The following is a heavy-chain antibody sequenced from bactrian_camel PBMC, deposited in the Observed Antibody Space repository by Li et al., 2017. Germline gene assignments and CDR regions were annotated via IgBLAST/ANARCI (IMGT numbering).Heavy chain of an antibody. CDR1: GFRFSDYD. J-gene: IGHJ6*01. Sequence: VQLVESGGGLVQPGGSLRLSCAASGFRFSDYDMSWVRQAPGKGLEWVSAINSGGRNTYYADSVKGRFTISRDDAKNTLFLQMYGLRIEDTAVYYCATDFGDGIWIGYHFGYWGQGTQVTVS. V-gene: IGHV3S40*01. CDR2: INSGGRNT. D-gene: IGHD5*01. CDR3: ATDFGDGIWIGYHFGY.